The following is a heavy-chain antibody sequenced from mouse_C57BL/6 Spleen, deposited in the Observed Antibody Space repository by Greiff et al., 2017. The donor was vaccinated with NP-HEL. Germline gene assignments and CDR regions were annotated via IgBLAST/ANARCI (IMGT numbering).Heavy chain of an antibody. CDR1: GFTFSDYY. CDR3: ARRYYGSSSWYFDV. D-gene: IGHD1-1*01. CDR2: ISNGGGST. Sequence: EVKVEESGGGLVQPGGSLKLSCAASGFTFSDYYMYWVRQTPEKRLEWVAYISNGGGSTYYPDTVKGRFTISRDNAKNTLYLQMSRLKSEDTAMYYCARRYYGSSSWYFDVWGTGTTVTVSS. V-gene: IGHV5-12*01. J-gene: IGHJ1*03.